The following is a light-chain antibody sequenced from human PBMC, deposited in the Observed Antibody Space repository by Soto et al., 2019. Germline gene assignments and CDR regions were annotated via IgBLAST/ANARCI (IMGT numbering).Light chain of an antibody. CDR1: SSDVGGYNY. CDR2: EVT. V-gene: IGLV2-8*01. Sequence: QSVLTQPPSASGSPGQSVTISCTGTSSDVGGYNYVSWYQQHPGKAPKLMIYEVTKRPSGVPDRFSGSKSGNTASLTVSGLQGGDEADYFCSSYAGSNNLLFGGGTKVTVL. J-gene: IGLJ2*01. CDR3: SSYAGSNNLL.